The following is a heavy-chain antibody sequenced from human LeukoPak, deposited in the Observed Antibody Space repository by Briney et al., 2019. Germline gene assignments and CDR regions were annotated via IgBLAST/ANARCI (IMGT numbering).Heavy chain of an antibody. CDR3: GRDPPGVVGGSYGFLAS. V-gene: IGHV3-21*01. CDR1: GFTFSSYS. Sequence: EGSLRLSCAAFGFTFSSYSKNWVRQAPGKGLEWFSSISSSSSYIYYADSEKGRFTISRDNAKNSLYLQMNSLRTEDTAVYYRGRDPPGVVGGSYGFLASGARGTLVTVSS. J-gene: IGHJ4*02. CDR2: ISSSSSYI. D-gene: IGHD3-16*02.